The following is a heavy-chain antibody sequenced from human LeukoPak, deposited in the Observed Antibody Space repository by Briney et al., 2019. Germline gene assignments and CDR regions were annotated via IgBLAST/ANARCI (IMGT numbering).Heavy chain of an antibody. V-gene: IGHV4-59*08. CDR2: IYYSGST. CDR1: GGSISSYY. D-gene: IGHD6-6*01. J-gene: IGHJ6*02. CDR3: ARRSSSSVTMDV. Sequence: SSETLSLTCIVSGGSISSYYWSWIRQPPGKGLEWIGYIYYSGSTNYNPSLKSRVTISVDTSKNQFSLKLSSVTAADTAVYYCARRSSSSVTMDVWGQGTTVTVSS.